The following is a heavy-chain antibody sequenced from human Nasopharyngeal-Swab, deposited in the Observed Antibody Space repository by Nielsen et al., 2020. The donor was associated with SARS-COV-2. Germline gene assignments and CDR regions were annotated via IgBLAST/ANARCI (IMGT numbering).Heavy chain of an antibody. V-gene: IGHV1-18*01. D-gene: IGHD1-26*01. J-gene: IGHJ6*02. CDR1: GYTFTSYG. CDR3: ARVGATLFYYYGMDV. Sequence: ASVKVSCKASGYTFTSYGISWVRQAPGQGLEWMGWISAYNGNTNYAQKLQGRVTMTTDTSTSTDYMELRSLRSDDTAVYYCARVGATLFYYYGMDVWGQGTTVTVSS. CDR2: ISAYNGNT.